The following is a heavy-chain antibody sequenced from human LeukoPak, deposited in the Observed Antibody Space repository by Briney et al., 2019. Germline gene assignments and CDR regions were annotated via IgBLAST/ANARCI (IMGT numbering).Heavy chain of an antibody. D-gene: IGHD3-22*01. CDR1: GFTFRDYY. Sequence: GGSLRLSCAASGFTFRDYYMSWIRQAPGRGLEWVSYISSGGSAIYYTDSVKGRFTISRDNAKNSLYLQMNSLRAEDTAMYYCVREYYYDGSGYSSPDYWGQGTLVTVSS. CDR3: VREYYYDGSGYSSPDY. CDR2: ISSGGSAI. V-gene: IGHV3-11*01. J-gene: IGHJ4*02.